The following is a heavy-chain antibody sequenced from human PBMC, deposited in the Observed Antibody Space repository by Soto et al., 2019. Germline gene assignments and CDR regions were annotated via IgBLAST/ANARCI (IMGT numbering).Heavy chain of an antibody. D-gene: IGHD6-13*01. CDR2: IRSKAYGGTT. CDR1: GFTFGDYA. J-gene: IGHJ6*02. Sequence: PGGSLRLSCTASGFTFGDYAMSWVRQAPGKGLEWVGFIRSKAYGGTTEYAASVKGRFTISRDDSKSIAYLQMNSLKTEDTAVYYCTGQYSSSWYGYYGMDVWGQGTTVTVSS. V-gene: IGHV3-49*04. CDR3: TGQYSSSWYGYYGMDV.